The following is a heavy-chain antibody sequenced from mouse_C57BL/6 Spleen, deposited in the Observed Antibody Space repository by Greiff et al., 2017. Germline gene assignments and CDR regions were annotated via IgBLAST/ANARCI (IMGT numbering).Heavy chain of an antibody. CDR2: IAPEDGDP. V-gene: IGHV14-1*01. J-gene: IGHJ2*01. D-gene: IGHD2-2*01. CDR1: GFNIKDYY. Sequence: EVKLQQSGAELVRPGASVKLSCTASGFNIKDYYMHWVKQRPEQGLEWIGRIAPEDGDPEYAPKFQGKATMTADTSSNTAYLQLSSLTSEDTAVYYGTTGVTTGVDYWGQGTTLTVSS. CDR3: TTGVTTGVDY.